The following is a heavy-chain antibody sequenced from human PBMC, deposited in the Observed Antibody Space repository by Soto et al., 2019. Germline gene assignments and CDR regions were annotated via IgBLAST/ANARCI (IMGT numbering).Heavy chain of an antibody. D-gene: IGHD5-18*01. V-gene: IGHV3-66*01. CDR2: LYGGGNT. CDR1: GITVSSNY. Sequence: GGSLRLSCAASGITVSSNYMSWVRQAPGKGLEWVSVLYGGGNTNYAESVKGRFTISRDNSKNTLYLQMNSLRAEDTAVYYCARGGNKEFDCWGQGTLVTVSS. CDR3: ARGGNKEFDC. J-gene: IGHJ4*02.